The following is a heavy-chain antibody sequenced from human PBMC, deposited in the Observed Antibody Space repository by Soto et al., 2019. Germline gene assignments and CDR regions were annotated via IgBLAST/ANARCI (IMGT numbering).Heavy chain of an antibody. CDR2: ISAYNGNT. Sequence: SAKVSFRASCYTFTSYGVSWVRQAPGQGLEWMGWISAYNGNTNYAQKLQGRVTMTTDTSTSTAYMELRSLRSDDTAVYYCARDSLMSGSSYGFDYWGRGTMVTVSS. V-gene: IGHV1-18*04. J-gene: IGHJ4*02. D-gene: IGHD6-6*01. CDR1: CYTFTSYG. CDR3: ARDSLMSGSSYGFDY.